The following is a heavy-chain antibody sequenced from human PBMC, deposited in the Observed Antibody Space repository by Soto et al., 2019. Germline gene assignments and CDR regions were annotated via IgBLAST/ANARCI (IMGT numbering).Heavy chain of an antibody. CDR1: GYMFTKSA. D-gene: IGHD6-19*01. Sequence: ASVKVSCKASGYMFTKSAMHWVRQAPGQRLEWMGWISGDSGNTKYSPKLQDRVTITRDTSASTAYMELSSLRSEDTALYYCARDGVAAGNINFDYWGQGPLVTVSP. J-gene: IGHJ4*01. V-gene: IGHV1-3*01. CDR3: ARDGVAAGNINFDY. CDR2: ISGDSGNT.